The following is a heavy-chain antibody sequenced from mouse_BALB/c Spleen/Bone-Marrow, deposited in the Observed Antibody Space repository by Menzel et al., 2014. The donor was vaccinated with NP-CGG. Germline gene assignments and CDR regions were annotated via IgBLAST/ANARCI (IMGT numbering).Heavy chain of an antibody. D-gene: IGHD4-1*01. V-gene: IGHV1-4*01. Sequence: VKLMESGAELARPGASVKMSCKASGYTFTNYTMHWVKQRPGQGLEWIGYINPSSGYTNYNQKFKDTATLTADESSSTAYMQLSSLTSADSAVYYCARGKTGFYGMDYWGRGASVTVSS. CDR2: INPSSGYT. CDR3: ARGKTGFYGMDY. J-gene: IGHJ4*01. CDR1: GYTFTNYT.